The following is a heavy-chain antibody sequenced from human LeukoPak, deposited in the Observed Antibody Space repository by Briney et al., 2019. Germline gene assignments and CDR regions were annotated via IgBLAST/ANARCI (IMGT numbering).Heavy chain of an antibody. CDR1: GFTFSSYG. CDR2: ISSSSSYI. V-gene: IGHV3-21*01. Sequence: GGSLRLSCAASGFTFSSYGMNWVRQAPGKGLEWVSSISSSSSYIYYADSVKGRFTISRDNAKNSLYLQMNSLRAEDTAVYYCARVAGVAVTMVRGPNDYWGQGTLVTVSS. J-gene: IGHJ4*02. CDR3: ARVAGVAVTMVRGPNDY. D-gene: IGHD3-10*01.